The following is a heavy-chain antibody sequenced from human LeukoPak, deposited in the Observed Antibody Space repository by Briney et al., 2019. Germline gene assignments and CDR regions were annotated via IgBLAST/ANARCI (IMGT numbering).Heavy chain of an antibody. J-gene: IGHJ6*02. D-gene: IGHD4-17*01. CDR1: GFTFDDYA. CDR3: AKEGPGYGDYDHYYGMDV. V-gene: IGHV3-9*01. Sequence: GGSLRLSCAASGFTFDDYAMHWVRQAPGKGLEWVSGISWNSGSIGYADSVEGRFTISRDNAKNSLYLQMNSLRAEDTALYYCAKEGPGYGDYDHYYGMDVWGQGTTVTVSS. CDR2: ISWNSGSI.